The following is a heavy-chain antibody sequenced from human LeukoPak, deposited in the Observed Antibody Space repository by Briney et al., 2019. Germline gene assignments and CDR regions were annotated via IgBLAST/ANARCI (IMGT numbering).Heavy chain of an antibody. CDR3: ARPYDTRGYFPDY. CDR2: ISRGSDHI. J-gene: IGHJ4*02. CDR1: GFTFSSYA. V-gene: IGHV3-21*01. Sequence: GGSLRLSCAASGFTFSSYAMNWVRQAPGRGLEWVSSISRGSDHIFYADSMKGRFTISRDNAKNSLYLQMNSLGAEDTAVYYCARPYDTRGYFPDYWGQGTLVTVSS. D-gene: IGHD3-22*01.